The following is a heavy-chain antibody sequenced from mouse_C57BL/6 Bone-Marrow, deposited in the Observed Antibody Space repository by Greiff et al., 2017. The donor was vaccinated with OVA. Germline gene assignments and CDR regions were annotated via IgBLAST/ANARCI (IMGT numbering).Heavy chain of an antibody. CDR3: ARERMITTAYYYAMDY. CDR1: GYTFTSYW. J-gene: IGHJ4*01. CDR2: IHPNSGST. Sequence: VQLQQPGAELVKPGASVKLSCKASGYTFTSYWMHWVKQRPGQGLEWIGMIHPNSGSTNYNEKFKSKATLTVDKSSSTAYMQLSSLTSEDSAVYYCARERMITTAYYYAMDYWGQGTSVTVSS. V-gene: IGHV1-64*01. D-gene: IGHD2-4*01.